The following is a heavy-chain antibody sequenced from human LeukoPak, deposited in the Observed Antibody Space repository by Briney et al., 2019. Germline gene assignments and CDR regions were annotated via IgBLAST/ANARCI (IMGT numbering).Heavy chain of an antibody. CDR2: IKQDGSEK. CDR1: GFSYSSYC. J-gene: IGHJ6*03. CDR3: ARDLTYYDFWSSYFTGYYYYYYMDV. V-gene: IGHV3-7*01. D-gene: IGHD3-3*01. Sequence: GGSLRLSCADSGFSYSSYCMSGVRQAPGKGLEGVANIKQDGSEKYYVDSVKGRFTISRDNAKNSLYLQMNSLRAEDTAVYYCARDLTYYDFWSSYFTGYYYYYYMDVWGKGTTVTVSS.